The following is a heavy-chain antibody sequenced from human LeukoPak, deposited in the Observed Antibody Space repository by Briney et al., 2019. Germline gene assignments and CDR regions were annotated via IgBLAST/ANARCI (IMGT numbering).Heavy chain of an antibody. J-gene: IGHJ6*02. CDR2: IKSKTDGGTT. CDR1: GFTFSNAW. V-gene: IGHV3-15*01. Sequence: GGSLSLSCAASGFTFSNAWMSWVRQAPGKGLEWVGRIKSKTDGGTTDYAAPVKGRFTISRDDSKNTLYLQMNSLKTEDTAVYYCTTDGPSSTSPYGMDVWGQGTTVTVSS. CDR3: TTDGPSSTSPYGMDV. D-gene: IGHD2-2*01.